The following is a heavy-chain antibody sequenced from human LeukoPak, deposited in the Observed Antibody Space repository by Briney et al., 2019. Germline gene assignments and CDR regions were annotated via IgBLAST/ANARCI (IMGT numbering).Heavy chain of an antibody. J-gene: IGHJ4*02. V-gene: IGHV1-2*02. CDR2: INPNSGGT. Sequence: ASVKVSCKASGYTFTGYYMHWVRQAPGQGLEWMGWINPNSGGTNYAQKFQGRVTMTRDTSISTAYMELSRLGSDDTAVYYCARAGYSGYDSTYYFDYWGQGTLVTVSS. CDR1: GYTFTGYY. D-gene: IGHD5-12*01. CDR3: ARAGYSGYDSTYYFDY.